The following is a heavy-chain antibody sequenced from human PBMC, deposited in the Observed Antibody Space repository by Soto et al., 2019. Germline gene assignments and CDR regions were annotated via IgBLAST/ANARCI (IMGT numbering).Heavy chain of an antibody. V-gene: IGHV3-23*01. D-gene: IGHD4-17*01. Sequence: EVQLLESGGGLVQPGGSLRLSCAASGFTFSSYAMSWVRQAPGKGLEWVSAISGSGGSTYYADSVKGRFTISRDNSKNTLYLQMNSLRAKDTAVYYCAKGSTVTTFPDYWGQGTLVTVSS. CDR3: AKGSTVTTFPDY. J-gene: IGHJ4*02. CDR2: ISGSGGST. CDR1: GFTFSSYA.